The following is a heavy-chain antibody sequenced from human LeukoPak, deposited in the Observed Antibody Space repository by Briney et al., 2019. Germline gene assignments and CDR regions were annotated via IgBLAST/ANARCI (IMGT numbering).Heavy chain of an antibody. CDR2: VNPNSGNT. D-gene: IGHD3-22*01. CDR3: ARRSDDYDSSAYYH. Sequence: ASVKVSCKTSGYTFTSYDLNWVRQATGQGLEWMGWVNPNSGNTGYAQMFQGRVTMTMDPSISTAYMELSSLRSEDTAVYYCARRSDDYDSSAYYHWGQGTLVTVSS. CDR1: GYTFTSYD. V-gene: IGHV1-8*01. J-gene: IGHJ4*02.